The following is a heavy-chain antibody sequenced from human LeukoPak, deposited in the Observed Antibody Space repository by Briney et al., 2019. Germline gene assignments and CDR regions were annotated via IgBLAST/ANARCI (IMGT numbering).Heavy chain of an antibody. CDR1: GFTFSSYA. CDR3: ARDRTIVVVPAARDAFDI. Sequence: GGSLRLSCAASGFTFSSYAMSWVRQAPGKGLEWVSSINNVRSHIYYADSVRGRFTISRDNSKNTLYLQMNSLRAEDTAVYYCARDRTIVVVPAARDAFDIWGQGTMVTVSS. J-gene: IGHJ3*02. CDR2: INNVRSHI. V-gene: IGHV3-21*01. D-gene: IGHD2-2*01.